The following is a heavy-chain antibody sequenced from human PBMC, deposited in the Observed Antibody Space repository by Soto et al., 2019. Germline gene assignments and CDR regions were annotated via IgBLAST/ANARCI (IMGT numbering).Heavy chain of an antibody. V-gene: IGHV3-23*01. D-gene: IGHD3-9*01. Sequence: GSLRLSCAASGFIFNNHAMSWVRQAPGKGLEWVSFISAGGGSPNYADSVKGRFTISRDNSKNMVYLQMNSLRAEDNAVYYCAKDGAFYDFVAGYYLTGHYFDCWGQRTPVTVSS. CDR2: ISAGGGSP. J-gene: IGHJ4*02. CDR3: AKDGAFYDFVAGYYLTGHYFDC. CDR1: GFIFNNHA.